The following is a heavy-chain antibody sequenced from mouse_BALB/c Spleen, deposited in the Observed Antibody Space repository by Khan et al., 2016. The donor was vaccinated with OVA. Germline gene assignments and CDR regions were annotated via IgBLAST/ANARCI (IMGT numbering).Heavy chain of an antibody. CDR3: ARQPYYHYNIMDY. CDR1: GFSLTNYG. CDR2: IWNDGST. Sequence: QVQLKQSGPGLAAPSRSLSITCTISGFSLTNYGVHWVRQPPGKGLEWLAVIWNDGSTTYNSALQSRLTITKDNSQSQVFLKMNSLQTDDTAIYFCARQPYYHYNIMDYWGQGTSVTVSS. J-gene: IGHJ4*01. D-gene: IGHD2-10*01. V-gene: IGHV2-6-1*01.